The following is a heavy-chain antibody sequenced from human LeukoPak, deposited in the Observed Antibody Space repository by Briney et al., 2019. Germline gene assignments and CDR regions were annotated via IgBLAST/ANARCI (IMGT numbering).Heavy chain of an antibody. D-gene: IGHD6-6*01. J-gene: IGHJ4*02. CDR2: ISSDGRST. CDR1: GFTFSIYW. V-gene: IGHV3-74*01. CDR3: AREQSSSSRLDY. Sequence: GGSLRLSCAASGFTFSIYWMHWVRQAPGKGLVWVSRISSDGRSTNYADSVKGRFTISRDNAKNTLYLQMNSLRVEDTAVYYCAREQSSSSRLDYWGQGTLVTASS.